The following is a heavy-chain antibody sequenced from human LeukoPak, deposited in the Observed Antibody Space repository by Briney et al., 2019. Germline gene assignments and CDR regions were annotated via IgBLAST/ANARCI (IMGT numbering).Heavy chain of an antibody. D-gene: IGHD6-13*01. J-gene: IGHJ4*02. V-gene: IGHV4-59*01. CDR1: GGSISSYY. CDR2: IYYSGST. Sequence: SETLSLTCTVSGGSISSYYWSWIRQPPGKGLEWIGYIYYSGSTNYNPSLKSRVTISVDTSKNQFSLKLSSVTAADMAVYYCARAGFGGSSSWYDYWGQGTLVTVSS. CDR3: ARAGFGGSSSWYDY.